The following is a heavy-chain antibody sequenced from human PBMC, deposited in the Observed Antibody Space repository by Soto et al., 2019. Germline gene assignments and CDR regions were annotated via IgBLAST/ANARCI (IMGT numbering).Heavy chain of an antibody. D-gene: IGHD3-10*01. Sequence: GGSLTLSCAASGFTFSSYWMHWVRQAPGKGLEWVGRMKTKADGGTIDYAAPVKGRFIISRDDSKNTLSLQMNSLKTEDTGVYYCTTGPRLGSIRGADDTWGLGTLVTVSS. CDR1: GFTFSSYW. J-gene: IGHJ5*02. CDR2: MKTKADGGTI. V-gene: IGHV3-15*07. CDR3: TTGPRLGSIRGADDT.